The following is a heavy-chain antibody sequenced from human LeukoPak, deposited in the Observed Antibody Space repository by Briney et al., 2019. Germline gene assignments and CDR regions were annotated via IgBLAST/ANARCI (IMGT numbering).Heavy chain of an antibody. CDR1: GYSFTSYW. J-gene: IGHJ4*02. CDR3: ARRMYCSGGSCYWGSDY. Sequence: GESLKISCKGSGYSFTSYWIGWVRQMPGKGLEWMGIIYPGDSDTRYTPSFQGQVTISADKSISTAYLQWSSLKASDTAMYYCARRMYCSGGSCYWGSDYWGQGTLVTVSS. CDR2: IYPGDSDT. D-gene: IGHD2-15*01. V-gene: IGHV5-51*01.